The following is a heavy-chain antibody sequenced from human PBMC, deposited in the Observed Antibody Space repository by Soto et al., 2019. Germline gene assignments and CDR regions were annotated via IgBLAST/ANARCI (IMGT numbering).Heavy chain of an antibody. CDR3: ARDRIPAEDIIVVPAAMGEYGMDV. J-gene: IGHJ6*02. CDR1: GGTFSSSA. V-gene: IGHV1-69*13. D-gene: IGHD2-2*01. CDR2: IIPMFGAA. Sequence: SVKVSCKASGGTFSSSAISWGRQAPGQGLEWMGGIIPMFGAANYAQKFQDRVTITADESTSTVYMELSSLRSEDTAVYYCARDRIPAEDIIVVPAAMGEYGMDVWGQGTTVTVSS.